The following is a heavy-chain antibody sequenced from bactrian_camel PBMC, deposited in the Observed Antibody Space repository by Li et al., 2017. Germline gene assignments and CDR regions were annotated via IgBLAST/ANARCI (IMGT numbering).Heavy chain of an antibody. J-gene: IGHJ4*01. Sequence: QLVESGGGSVQAGGSLRLSCAASGYTYRQYCMGWYRQVPGKERELVSRISGDHVTMYADSVKGRATITQENAKKKLSLQLKSLQTEDTAVYYCAAETIGGTASNPECKVSYWGQGTQVTVS. V-gene: IGHV3S53*01. D-gene: IGHD1*01. CDR1: GYTYRQYC. CDR2: ISGDHVT. CDR3: AAETIGGTASNPECKVSY.